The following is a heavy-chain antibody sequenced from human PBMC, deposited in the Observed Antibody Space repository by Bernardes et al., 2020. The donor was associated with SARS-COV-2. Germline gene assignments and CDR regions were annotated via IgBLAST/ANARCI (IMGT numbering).Heavy chain of an antibody. CDR1: GFTFSSYW. D-gene: IGHD3-22*01. CDR3: ARDFSSGSGGYYYYGMDV. J-gene: IGHJ6*02. CDR2: IKQDGSEK. Sequence: GGSLRLSCAASGFTFSSYWMSWVRQAPGKGLEWVANIKQDGSEKYYVDSVKGRFTISRDNAKNSLHLQMNSLRAEDTAVYYCARDFSSGSGGYYYYGMDVWGQGTTVTVSS. V-gene: IGHV3-7*04.